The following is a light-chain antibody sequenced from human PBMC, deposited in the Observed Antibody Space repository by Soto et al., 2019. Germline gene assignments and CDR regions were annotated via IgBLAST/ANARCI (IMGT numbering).Light chain of an antibody. V-gene: IGKV1-39*01. CDR2: AAS. CDR1: QRITTY. J-gene: IGKJ2*01. CDR3: QQSYSTPYT. Sequence: DIQMTQSPSSLSASVGDRVSITCRASQRITTYVNWYQQKPGKAPNLLIYAASTLQSGVPSRFSGTGSGTDFTLTISSLQPEDFATDYFQQSYSTPYTFGQGTKLEIK.